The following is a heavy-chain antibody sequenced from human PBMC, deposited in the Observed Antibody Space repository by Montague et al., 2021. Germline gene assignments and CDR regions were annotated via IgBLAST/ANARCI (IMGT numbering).Heavy chain of an antibody. J-gene: IGHJ4*02. CDR3: ARGRGNSYVSFDS. D-gene: IGHD5-18*01. V-gene: IGHV4-59*13. CDR2: IYYSGSAGGT. Sequence: SETLSLTCTVSGGSISSFYWSWIRQPPEKGLELIAYIYYSGSAGGTTYLNPPLTSRITISVDHSKTQLSSPPTSVTTADTAVYYCARGRGNSYVSFDSWGQGTLISVSS. CDR1: GGSISSFY.